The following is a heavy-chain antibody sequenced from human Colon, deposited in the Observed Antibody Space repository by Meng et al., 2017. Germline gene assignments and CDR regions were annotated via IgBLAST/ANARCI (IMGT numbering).Heavy chain of an antibody. CDR1: GITFSSYA. Sequence: GGSLRLSCAASGITFSSYAMGWVRQAPGKGLEWVSAIAYSGGDTHYADSVKGRFTISRDNSKNTVYLQMNSLRAEDTAVYYCTGGSRGFRTNRMDVWGQGTTVT. CDR2: IAYSGGDT. CDR3: TGGSRGFRTNRMDV. V-gene: IGHV3-23*01. J-gene: IGHJ6*01. D-gene: IGHD2-15*01.